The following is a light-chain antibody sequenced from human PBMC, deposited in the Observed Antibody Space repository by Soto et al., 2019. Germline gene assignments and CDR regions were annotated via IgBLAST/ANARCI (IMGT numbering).Light chain of an antibody. V-gene: IGKV3-20*01. CDR2: GAS. Sequence: EIVLTQSPGTLSLSPGERATLSCRASQSVRNSYLAWYQQKPGQAPRLLIYGASSRATGVPDRFSGSGSGTDFTLTISRLEPEDFAVYYCQHYGGSPRTFGQGTKVEIK. J-gene: IGKJ1*01. CDR3: QHYGGSPRT. CDR1: QSVRNSY.